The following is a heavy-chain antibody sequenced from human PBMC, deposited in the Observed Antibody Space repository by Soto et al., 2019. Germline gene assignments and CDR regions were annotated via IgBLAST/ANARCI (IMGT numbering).Heavy chain of an antibody. J-gene: IGHJ6*02. CDR2: IYYSGST. Sequence: SETLSLTCTVSGGSISSGGYYWSWIRQHPGKGLEWIGYIYYSGSTYYNPSLKSRVTISVDTPKNQFSLKLSSVTAADTAVYYCARGSGRVRGVIAYYYYGMDVWGQGTTVTVSS. CDR3: ARGSGRVRGVIAYYYYGMDV. V-gene: IGHV4-31*03. CDR1: GGSISSGGYY. D-gene: IGHD3-10*01.